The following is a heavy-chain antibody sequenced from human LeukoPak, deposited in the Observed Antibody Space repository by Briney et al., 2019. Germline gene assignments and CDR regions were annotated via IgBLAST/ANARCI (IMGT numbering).Heavy chain of an antibody. D-gene: IGHD6-13*01. Sequence: PGRSLRLSCAASGFTFSSYGMHWVRQAPGKGLEWVAVIWYDGSNKYYADSVKGRFTISRDNSKSTLYLQMNSLRAEDTAVYYCARDGTPGNYYYYYGMDVWGQGTTVTVSS. CDR2: IWYDGSNK. CDR1: GFTFSSYG. J-gene: IGHJ6*02. V-gene: IGHV3-33*01. CDR3: ARDGTPGNYYYYYGMDV.